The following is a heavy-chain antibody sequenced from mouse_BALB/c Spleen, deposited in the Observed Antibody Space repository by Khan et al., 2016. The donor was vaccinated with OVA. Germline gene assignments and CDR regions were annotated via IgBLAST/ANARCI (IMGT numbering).Heavy chain of an antibody. J-gene: IGHJ4*01. Sequence: QVRLQQSGPELVKPGASVKMSCKASGYTFTDYDIRWVKQRTGQGLEWIGEIYPESGRTYYNEKFKGKATLTADKSSNTAYMQLSSLTSEDSAVYFCAKIFYGNSYAMDYWGQGTAVTVSS. V-gene: IGHV1-77*01. CDR2: IYPESGRT. CDR1: GYTFTDYD. CDR3: AKIFYGNSYAMDY. D-gene: IGHD2-1*01.